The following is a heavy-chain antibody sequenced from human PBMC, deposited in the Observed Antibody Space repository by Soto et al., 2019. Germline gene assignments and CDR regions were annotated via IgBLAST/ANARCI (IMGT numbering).Heavy chain of an antibody. CDR1: SGSISSSNL. CDR2: IYHSGST. D-gene: IGHD2-2*03. CDR3: ARVNGYCSSTSCYSWFDP. V-gene: IGHV4-4*02. Sequence: PSETLSLTCAVSSGSISSSNLWSWVRQPPGKGLEWIGEIYHSGSTNYNPSLKSRVTISVDKSKNQFSLKLSSVTAADTAVYYCARVNGYCSSTSCYSWFDPWGQGTLVTVSS. J-gene: IGHJ5*02.